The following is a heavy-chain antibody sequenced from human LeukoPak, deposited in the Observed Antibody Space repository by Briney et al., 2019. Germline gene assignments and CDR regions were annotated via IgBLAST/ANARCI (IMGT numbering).Heavy chain of an antibody. Sequence: SEALVLHCAVYGGSFRGYYWSWIRQPPGEGPELIWEINHSGSTNYNPSLKSRVTISVDTSKNQFSLKLSSVTAADTAVYYCARGLRSEAARRAFDIWGQGTMVTVSS. V-gene: IGHV4-34*01. CDR2: INHSGST. CDR3: ARGLRSEAARRAFDI. CDR1: GGSFRGYY. J-gene: IGHJ3*02. D-gene: IGHD6-6*01.